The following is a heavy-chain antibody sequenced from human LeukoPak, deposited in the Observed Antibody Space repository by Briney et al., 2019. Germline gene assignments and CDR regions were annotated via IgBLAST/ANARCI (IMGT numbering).Heavy chain of an antibody. CDR1: GFTVNSKC. CDR3: ARVQTGSVGYYGMDV. CDR2: IYSGGST. V-gene: IGHV3-66*01. Sequence: PGGSLRLSCAASGFTVNSKCMSWVRQAPGKGLEWVSFIYSGGSTYYADSVKGRFTVSRENARNSLFLQMNSLRAGDTAVYYCARVQTGSVGYYGMDVWGQGTTVTVSS. D-gene: IGHD1-26*01. J-gene: IGHJ6*02.